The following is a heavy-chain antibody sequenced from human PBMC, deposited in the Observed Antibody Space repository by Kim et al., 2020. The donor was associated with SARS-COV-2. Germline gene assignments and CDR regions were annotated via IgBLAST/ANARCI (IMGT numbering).Heavy chain of an antibody. Sequence: GGSLRLSCAASGFTFSNAWMSWVRQAPGKGLEWVGRIKSKTDGGTTDYAAPVKGRFTISRDDSKNTLYLQMNSLKTEDTAVCYCTTDVTLTSALWFGSRTLFDYWGQGTLVTVSS. CDR3: TTDVTLTSALWFGSRTLFDY. J-gene: IGHJ4*02. D-gene: IGHD3-10*01. CDR2: IKSKTDGGTT. V-gene: IGHV3-15*01. CDR1: GFTFSNAW.